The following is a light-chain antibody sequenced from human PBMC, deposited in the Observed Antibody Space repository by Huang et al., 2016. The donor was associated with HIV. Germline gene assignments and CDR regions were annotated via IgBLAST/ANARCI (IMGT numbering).Light chain of an antibody. CDR2: GST. CDR3: QQYNNWHLT. Sequence: IVMTQTPATLPVSPGGRATLSCRASQSVSSNLAWYQQKPGQAPRLIIYGSTTRATGVPASFSGRGSGTDFTLTINSLQSEDFGIYYCQQYNNWHLTFGGGTRV. V-gene: IGKV3-15*01. J-gene: IGKJ4*01. CDR1: QSVSSN.